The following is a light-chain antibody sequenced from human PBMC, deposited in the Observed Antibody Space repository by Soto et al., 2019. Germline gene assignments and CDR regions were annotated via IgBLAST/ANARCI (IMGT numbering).Light chain of an antibody. CDR3: QQYDNLPIT. V-gene: IGKV1-33*01. CDR2: DAS. Sequence: DIQMTQSPSSLSASVGDRVTITCQASQDISNYLNWYQQKPGKAPKLLIYDASNLETGVPSRFSGSGSGTDFTFTIRSLQPDDIATYHCQQYDNLPITCGQGTRL. CDR1: QDISNY. J-gene: IGKJ5*01.